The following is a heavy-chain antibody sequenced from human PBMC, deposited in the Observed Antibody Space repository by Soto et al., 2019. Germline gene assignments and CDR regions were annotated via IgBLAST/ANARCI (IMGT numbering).Heavy chain of an antibody. CDR1: GYTFTTYG. CDR3: ARAPNYHNVLGWLYYYALAV. V-gene: IGHV1-18*01. CDR2: SSTYTDYT. J-gene: IGHJ6*02. D-gene: IGHD2-8*01. Sequence: QVPLVQSGAEVKKPGASVKVSCMASGYTFTTYGITWVRQAPGQGLAWVGWSSTYTDYTDYAQRFQGRVIMPADTSTTTAYMELESLTPDDTAVYYCARAPNYHNVLGWLYYYALAVWGQGTPVTVSS.